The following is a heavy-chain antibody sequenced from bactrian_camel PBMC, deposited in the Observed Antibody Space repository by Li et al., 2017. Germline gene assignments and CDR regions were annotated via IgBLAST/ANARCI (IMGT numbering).Heavy chain of an antibody. CDR3: AADLPRRSCTNVEDRYQD. D-gene: IGHD2*01. J-gene: IGHJ4*01. CDR2: IDAENTA. Sequence: HVQLVESGGGSVQHGGSLRLSCVASGSIQERLCMGWFRQAPGKEREGVTWIDAENTATYGKSVKGRFTISKDNAENTLYLQMNSLKPEDTARYYCAADLPRRSCTNVEDRYQDWGPGTQVTVS. CDR1: GSIQERLC. V-gene: IGHV3S68*01.